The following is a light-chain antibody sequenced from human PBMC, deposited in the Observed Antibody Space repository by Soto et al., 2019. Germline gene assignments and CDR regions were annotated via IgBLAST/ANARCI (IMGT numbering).Light chain of an antibody. CDR2: TAS. Sequence: DIPMTQSPSSVSASVGDRVTITCRASQDISNYLAWYRQKPGKAPDLLIYTASSLQSGVPSKFSGSGSGTDFTLTISSLQPEDVATYYCQQTNSVPLTFGGGTKVEIK. CDR1: QDISNY. J-gene: IGKJ4*01. CDR3: QQTNSVPLT. V-gene: IGKV1-12*01.